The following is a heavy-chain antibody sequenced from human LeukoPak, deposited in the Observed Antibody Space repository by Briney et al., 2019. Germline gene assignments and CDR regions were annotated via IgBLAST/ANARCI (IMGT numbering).Heavy chain of an antibody. CDR3: ARVGSIAAAGTPDY. CDR2: ISGSGSTK. J-gene: IGHJ4*02. D-gene: IGHD6-13*01. CDR1: GFPFSDYY. Sequence: GSLRLSCAASGFPFSDYYMSWIRQAPGKGLEGVSRISGSGSTKIYADSVKGRFTISRDNAENSLYLQVNSLRAEDTAVYYCARVGSIAAAGTPDYWGQGTLVTVSS. V-gene: IGHV3-11*01.